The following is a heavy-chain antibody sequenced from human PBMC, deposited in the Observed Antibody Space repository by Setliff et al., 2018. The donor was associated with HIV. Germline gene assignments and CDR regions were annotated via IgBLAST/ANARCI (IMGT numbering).Heavy chain of an antibody. CDR1: GGSFSGYY. J-gene: IGHJ4*02. Sequence: SETLSLTCAVYGGSFSGYYWSWIRQPPGKGLEWIGEINHSGSTNYNPSLKSRVTISVDTSKNQFSLKVSSVTAADTAVYYCARDTELAYVDYWGQGTLVTVSS. CDR2: INHSGST. V-gene: IGHV4-34*01. CDR3: ARDTELAYVDY. D-gene: IGHD5-18*01.